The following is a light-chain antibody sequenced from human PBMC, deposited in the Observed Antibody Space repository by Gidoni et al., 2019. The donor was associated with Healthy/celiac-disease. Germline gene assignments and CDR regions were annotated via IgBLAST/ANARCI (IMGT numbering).Light chain of an antibody. CDR1: SSDVGSYNL. CDR2: EGS. Sequence: QSALTQPASVSGSPGRSITISCTGTSSDVGSYNLVSWYQQHPGKAPKLMIYEGSKRPSGVSNHFSGSKSSNTASLTISGLQAEDEADYYCCSYAGSSTFVVFGGGTKLTVL. CDR3: CSYAGSSTFVV. J-gene: IGLJ2*01. V-gene: IGLV2-23*03.